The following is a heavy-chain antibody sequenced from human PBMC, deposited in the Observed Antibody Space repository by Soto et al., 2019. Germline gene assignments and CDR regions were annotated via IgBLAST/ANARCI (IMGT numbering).Heavy chain of an antibody. CDR2: IDPSDSYT. D-gene: IGHD2-15*01. J-gene: IGHJ6*02. V-gene: IGHV5-10-1*01. CDR1: GYSFTSYW. CDR3: ARPSKDIVVVVAAIYFDYGMDV. Sequence: PGESLKISCKGSGYSFTSYWISWVRQMPGKGLEWMGRIDPSDSYTNYSPSFQGHVTISADKSISTAYLQWSSLKASDTAMYYCARPSKDIVVVVAAIYFDYGMDVWGQGTRVTVSS.